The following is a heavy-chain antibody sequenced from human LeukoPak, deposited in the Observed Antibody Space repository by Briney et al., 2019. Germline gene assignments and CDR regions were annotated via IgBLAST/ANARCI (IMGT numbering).Heavy chain of an antibody. J-gene: IGHJ4*02. CDR2: AYSRGST. CDR1: GGSIDTFY. D-gene: IGHD2-15*01. CDR3: ARNGFYSLDY. V-gene: IGHV4-4*07. Sequence: SETLSLTCSVSGGSIDTFYWTWIRQSAGKGLEWIGRAYSRGSTNYNPSLKSRVTISVDKSKNQASLKLNSVTAADTAVYFCARNGFYSLDYWGQGTRVTVST.